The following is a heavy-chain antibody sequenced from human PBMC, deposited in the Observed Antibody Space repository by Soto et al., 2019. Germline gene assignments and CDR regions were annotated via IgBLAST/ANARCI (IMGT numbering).Heavy chain of an antibody. CDR1: GFTFSSYA. CDR3: AREGVDGYNYFDYYGMDV. V-gene: IGHV3-30-3*01. CDR2: ISYDGSNK. Sequence: GGSLRLSCAASGFTFSSYAMHWVRQAPGKGLEWVAVISYDGSNKYYADSVKGRFTISRDNSKNTLYLQMNSLRAEDTAVYYCAREGVDGYNYFDYYGMDVWGQGTTVTVSS. D-gene: IGHD3-3*01. J-gene: IGHJ6*02.